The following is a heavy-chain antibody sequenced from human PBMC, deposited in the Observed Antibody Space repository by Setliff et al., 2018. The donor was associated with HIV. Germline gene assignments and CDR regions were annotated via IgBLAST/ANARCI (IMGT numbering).Heavy chain of an antibody. D-gene: IGHD6-13*01. V-gene: IGHV3-7*01. Sequence: PGGSLRLSCVGPGFTPASPFNSYWMSWVRQAPGKGLEWVANIKQDGSDKYYVKGRFTISRDNSKNTLYLQMNSLRAEDTAVYYCAKGPGYSSSWYYFNYWGQGTLVTVSS. CDR2: IKQDGSDK. CDR1: GFTPASPFNSYW. CDR3: AKGPGYSSSWYYFNY. J-gene: IGHJ4*02.